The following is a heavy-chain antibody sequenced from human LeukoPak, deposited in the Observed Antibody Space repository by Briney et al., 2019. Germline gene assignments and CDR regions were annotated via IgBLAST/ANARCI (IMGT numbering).Heavy chain of an antibody. Sequence: SETLSLTCAVYGGSFSDYYWSWIRQPPGKGLEWIGEINHSGSTNYNPSLKSRVTISVDTSKNQFSLKLSSVTAADAAVYYCARHIFGHGMDVWGQGTTVTVS. CDR1: GGSFSDYY. CDR2: INHSGST. CDR3: ARHIFGHGMDV. V-gene: IGHV4-34*01. J-gene: IGHJ6*02. D-gene: IGHD3-3*02.